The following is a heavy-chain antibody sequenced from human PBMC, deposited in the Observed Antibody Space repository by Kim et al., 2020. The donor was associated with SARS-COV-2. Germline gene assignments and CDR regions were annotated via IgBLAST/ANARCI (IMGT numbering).Heavy chain of an antibody. Sequence: ASVKVSCKASGYTFTTNGVSWVRQAPGQGLEWMGWINTISGNPTYAQGFTGRFVFSVDTSVSTAYLQISSLKAEDTAVYFCAREPFKLDYWGQGTLVTVSS. V-gene: IGHV7-4-1*02. D-gene: IGHD1-1*01. J-gene: IGHJ4*02. CDR3: AREPFKLDY. CDR2: INTISGNP. CDR1: GYTFTTNG.